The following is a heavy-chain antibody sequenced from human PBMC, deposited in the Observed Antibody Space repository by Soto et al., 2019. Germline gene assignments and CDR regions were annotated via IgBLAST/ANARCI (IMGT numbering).Heavy chain of an antibody. D-gene: IGHD6-13*01. V-gene: IGHV3-23*01. J-gene: IGHJ4*02. CDR3: AKGLINGRWYAED. CDR2: ITDSGTGT. Sequence: EVHLLESGGGLVHPGESLRLSCGASGFTFSSCVMNWVRQAPGKGLEWVSCITDSGTGTYYADSVKGRFTISRDNSKNKMYLQMNNLRAEDTGVYYCAKGLINGRWYAEDWGQGTLVTVSS. CDR1: GFTFSSCV.